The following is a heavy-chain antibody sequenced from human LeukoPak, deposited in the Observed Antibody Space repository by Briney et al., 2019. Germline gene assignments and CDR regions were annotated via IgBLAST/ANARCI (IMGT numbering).Heavy chain of an antibody. CDR1: GFTFSSYS. V-gene: IGHV3-21*01. Sequence: GGSLRLSCAASGFTFSSYSMSWVRQAPGKGLEWVSSITTSSTYISYADLVKGRFTISRDNAKNSLYLQMNSLRAEDTAVYYCARTQPTYDSRGQIFDYWGQGTLVTVSS. D-gene: IGHD3-22*01. CDR2: ITTSSTYI. CDR3: ARTQPTYDSRGQIFDY. J-gene: IGHJ4*02.